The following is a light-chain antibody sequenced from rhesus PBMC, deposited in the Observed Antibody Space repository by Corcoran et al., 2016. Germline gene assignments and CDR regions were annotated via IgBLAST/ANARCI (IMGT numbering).Light chain of an antibody. Sequence: DIQMTQSPSSLSASVGDRVTVTCRASQGINRELSWYQKKPGKAPTLLIFSASSLQKGVSSRLSGSGSGTDYTLTSSNLQAEDVATYYCLQDYISPFSFGQGTKVEIK. V-gene: IGKV1-94*01. CDR3: LQDYISPFS. CDR1: QGINRE. CDR2: SAS. J-gene: IGKJ2*01.